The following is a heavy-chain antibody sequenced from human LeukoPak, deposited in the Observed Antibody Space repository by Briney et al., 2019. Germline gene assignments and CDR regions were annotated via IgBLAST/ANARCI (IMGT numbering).Heavy chain of an antibody. CDR2: INPKSGGT. V-gene: IGHV1-2*02. CDR1: GDTFTAYY. J-gene: IGHJ6*03. Sequence: ASVKVSCKASGDTFTAYYMHWVRQAPGQGLEWMGWINPKSGGTNYAQKFQGRVTMTRNTSIRTAYMELSSLRSEDTAVYYCARVGTMVRGVMSRYYYYMDVWGKGTTVTISS. CDR3: ARVGTMVRGVMSRYYYYMDV. D-gene: IGHD3-10*01.